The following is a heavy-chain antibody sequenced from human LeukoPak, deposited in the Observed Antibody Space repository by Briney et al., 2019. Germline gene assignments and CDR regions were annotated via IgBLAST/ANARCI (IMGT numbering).Heavy chain of an antibody. CDR2: IYSGGST. J-gene: IGHJ4*02. CDR1: GFTVSSNY. D-gene: IGHD3-22*01. Sequence: GGSLRLSCAASGFTVSSNYMSWVRQAPGKGLKWVSVIYSGGSTYYADSVKGRFTISRDNSKNTLYLQMNSLRAEDTAVYYCARGGLNYDNPSNKDYWGQGTLVTVSS. V-gene: IGHV3-53*01. CDR3: ARGGLNYDNPSNKDY.